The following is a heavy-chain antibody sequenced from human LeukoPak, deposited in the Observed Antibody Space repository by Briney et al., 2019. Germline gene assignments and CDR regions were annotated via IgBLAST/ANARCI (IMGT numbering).Heavy chain of an antibody. J-gene: IGHJ3*02. CDR3: AREPGGGDDAFDI. CDR1: GGSISSGGYY. V-gene: IGHV4-31*03. CDR2: IYYSGST. Sequence: PSETLSLTCTVSGGSISSGGYYWSWIRQHPGKGLEWIGYIYYSGSTYYNPSLKSRVTISVDTSKNQFSLKLSSVTAADTAVYYCAREPGGGDDAFDIWGQGTMVTVSS. D-gene: IGHD4-17*01.